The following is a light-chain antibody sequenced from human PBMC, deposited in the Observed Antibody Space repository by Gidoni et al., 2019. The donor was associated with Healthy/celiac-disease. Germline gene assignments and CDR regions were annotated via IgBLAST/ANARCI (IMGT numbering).Light chain of an antibody. V-gene: IGKV4-1*01. CDR1: QSVLYSSNNKNY. CDR2: WAS. CDR3: QQYYSTPLT. J-gene: IGKJ4*01. Sequence: IVMPQSPDSLAVSLGERATINCKSSQSVLYSSNNKNYLAWYQQKPGQPPKLIIYWASTREAGVPDRFSGSGSGTDFTLTISSLQAEDVAVYYCQQYYSTPLTFGGGTKVEI.